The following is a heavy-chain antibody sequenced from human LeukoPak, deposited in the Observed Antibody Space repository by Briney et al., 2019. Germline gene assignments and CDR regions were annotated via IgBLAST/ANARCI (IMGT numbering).Heavy chain of an antibody. J-gene: IGHJ4*02. CDR1: GGSISSYY. Sequence: SETLSLTCTVSGGSISSYYWSWIRQPPGKGLEWIGYIYHSGSTYYNPSLKSRVTISVDRSKNQFSLKLSSVTAADTAVYYCARRGGHGGSFDYWGQGTLVTVSS. CDR2: IYHSGST. CDR3: ARRGGHGGSFDY. D-gene: IGHD4-23*01. V-gene: IGHV4-59*12.